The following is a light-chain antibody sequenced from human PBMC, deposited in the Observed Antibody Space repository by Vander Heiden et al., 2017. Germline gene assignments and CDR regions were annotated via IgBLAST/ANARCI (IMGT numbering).Light chain of an antibody. CDR1: QSLLVSSNNKNY. CDR3: QQDHTTRYT. Sequence: DIVMTQSPESLGVSLGERATINCRSSQSLLVSSNNKNYLAWYQQKPGQPPKLLIYWASARESGVPERFSGSGSGTDFTLTISGLQAEDVAVYYCQQDHTTRYTFGRGTKLEIK. V-gene: IGKV4-1*01. J-gene: IGKJ2*01. CDR2: WAS.